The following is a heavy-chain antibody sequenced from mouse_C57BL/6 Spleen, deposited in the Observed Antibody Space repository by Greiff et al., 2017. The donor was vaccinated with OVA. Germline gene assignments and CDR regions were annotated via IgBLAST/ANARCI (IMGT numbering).Heavy chain of an antibody. J-gene: IGHJ2*01. V-gene: IGHV14-4*01. CDR1: GFNIKDDY. Sequence: EVQLQQSGAELVRPGASVKLSCTASGFNIKDDYMHWVKQRPEQGLEWIGWIDPENGDTEYASKFQGKATITADTSSNTAYLQLSSLTSEDTAVYYCTTDDYDGGDFDYWGQGTTLTVSS. CDR3: TTDDYDGGDFDY. D-gene: IGHD2-4*01. CDR2: IDPENGDT.